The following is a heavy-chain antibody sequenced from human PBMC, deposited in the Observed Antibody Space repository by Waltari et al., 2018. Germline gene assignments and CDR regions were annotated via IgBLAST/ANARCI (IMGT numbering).Heavy chain of an antibody. V-gene: IGHV3-9*03. J-gene: IGHJ3*02. D-gene: IGHD6-13*01. CDR2: ISWNSGSI. Sequence: EVQLVESGGGLVQPGRSLSLSCAASGFTFDDYAMPWVGQAPGKGLEWVSGISWNSGSIGYADSVKCRFTISRDNAKNSLYLQMNSLRAEDMALYYCAKDLAAAGKDAFDIWGQGTMVTVSS. CDR3: AKDLAAAGKDAFDI. CDR1: GFTFDDYA.